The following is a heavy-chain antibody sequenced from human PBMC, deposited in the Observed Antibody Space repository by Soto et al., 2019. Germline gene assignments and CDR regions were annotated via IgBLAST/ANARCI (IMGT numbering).Heavy chain of an antibody. CDR2: IYYSGST. CDR3: ARVLTYDSSGRLAPGFDY. Sequence: PSETLSLTCTVSGGSISSGDYYWSWIRQPPGKGLEWIGYIYYSGSTYYNPSLKSRVTISVDTSKNQFSLKLSSVTAADTAVYYFARVLTYDSSGRLAPGFDYWGQGTLVTVSS. V-gene: IGHV4-30-4*01. CDR1: GGSISSGDYY. D-gene: IGHD3-22*01. J-gene: IGHJ4*02.